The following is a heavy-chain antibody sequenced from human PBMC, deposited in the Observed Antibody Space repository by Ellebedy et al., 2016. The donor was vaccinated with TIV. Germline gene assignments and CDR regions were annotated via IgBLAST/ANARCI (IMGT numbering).Heavy chain of an antibody. CDR1: GFMFSNFR. J-gene: IGHJ4*02. CDR2: ISGNVQYI. Sequence: GESLKISCAASGFMFSNFRMNWVRQAPGKGLEWISSISGNVQYINYRDSVKGRFITSRDNAKKSLFLQMDSLRAEDTAVYYGARDWGEGRIFSFFDLWGQGTLVTVSS. CDR3: ARDWGEGRIFSFFDL. D-gene: IGHD3-16*01. V-gene: IGHV3-21*01.